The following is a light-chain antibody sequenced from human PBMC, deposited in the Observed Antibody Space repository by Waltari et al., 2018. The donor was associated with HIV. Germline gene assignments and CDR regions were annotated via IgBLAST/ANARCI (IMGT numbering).Light chain of an antibody. J-gene: IGLJ1*01. CDR1: SSDVGSYNF. CDR2: EVT. V-gene: IGLV2-23*02. Sequence: QSGLTQPASVSGSPGQSITISCTGTSSDVGSYNFVSWYQQHPGRAPKVLIYEVTKRPSVVSDRFSGSKSANTASLTISGLQAEDEADYYCCSYAGSSTYFVFGTGTKVTVL. CDR3: CSYAGSSTYFV.